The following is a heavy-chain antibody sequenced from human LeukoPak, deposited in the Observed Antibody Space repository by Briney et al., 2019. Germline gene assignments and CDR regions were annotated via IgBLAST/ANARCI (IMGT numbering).Heavy chain of an antibody. V-gene: IGHV4-4*07. CDR1: GGSISSYY. J-gene: IGHJ5*02. CDR3: ARDPRPPYCSGGSCYTYNWFDP. Sequence: PSETLSLTCTVSGGSISSYYWSWIRQPAGKGLEWIGRIYTSGSTNYNPSLKSRVTMSVDTSKNQFSLKLSSVTAADTAVYYCARDPRPPYCSGGSCYTYNWFDPWGQGTLVTVSS. CDR2: IYTSGST. D-gene: IGHD2-15*01.